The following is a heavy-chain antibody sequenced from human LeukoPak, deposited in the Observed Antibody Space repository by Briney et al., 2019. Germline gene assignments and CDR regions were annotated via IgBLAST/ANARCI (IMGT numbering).Heavy chain of an antibody. CDR3: AREDYYGTNFDY. CDR1: GRPFSGYY. Sequence: ADTLSLTCAVYGRPFSGYYWTWIRQPAPKGLEGIGRIYTSGSTNYNPSLKSRVTMSIDTSKNQFALKLSSVTAADTAVYYCAREDYYGTNFDYWGQGTLVTVSS. J-gene: IGHJ4*02. V-gene: IGHV4-4*07. D-gene: IGHD3-10*01. CDR2: IYTSGST.